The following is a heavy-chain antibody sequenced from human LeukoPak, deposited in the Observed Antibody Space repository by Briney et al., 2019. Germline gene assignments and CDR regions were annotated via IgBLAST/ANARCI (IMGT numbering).Heavy chain of an antibody. D-gene: IGHD3-22*01. V-gene: IGHV4-4*07. CDR3: ASESYYDSSGRVHYFDY. CDR2: IYTSGST. J-gene: IGHJ4*02. Sequence: SETLSLNCTVSGGSISSYYWSWIRQPAGKGLEWIGRIYTSGSTNYNPSLKSRVTMSVDTSKNQFSLNLSSVTAADTAVYYCASESYYDSSGRVHYFDYWGQGTLVTVSS. CDR1: GGSISSYY.